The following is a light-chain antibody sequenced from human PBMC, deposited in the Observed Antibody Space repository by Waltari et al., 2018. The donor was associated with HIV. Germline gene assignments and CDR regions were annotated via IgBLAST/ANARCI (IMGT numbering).Light chain of an antibody. Sequence: QSVLPQPPSASGTPGQRVSIPCSGTDSNIGRNTVNWYQHLPGTAPKLLMYNNNERPAGVPDRFSGSKSGTSASLAISGLQSDDEANYYCATWDDSLRGRVFGGGTKLTVL. CDR3: ATWDDSLRGRV. V-gene: IGLV1-44*01. CDR2: NNN. CDR1: DSNIGRNT. J-gene: IGLJ3*02.